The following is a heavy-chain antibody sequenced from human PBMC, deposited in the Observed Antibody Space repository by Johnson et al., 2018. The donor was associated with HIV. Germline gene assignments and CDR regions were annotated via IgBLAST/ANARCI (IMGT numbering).Heavy chain of an antibody. CDR1: GFTVSSNY. V-gene: IGHV3-66*01. CDR2: IYSGGGT. CDR3: VRGHYGSGSYYAFEV. D-gene: IGHD3-10*01. Sequence: VQLVESGGGLVQPGGSLRLSCAGTGFTVSSNYMYWVRQAPGKGLECVSVIYSGGGTYYADSVKGRFTISRDNSKNTLYLQMNSLRAEDTAVYYCVRGHYGSGSYYAFEVWGQGTMVTVSS. J-gene: IGHJ3*01.